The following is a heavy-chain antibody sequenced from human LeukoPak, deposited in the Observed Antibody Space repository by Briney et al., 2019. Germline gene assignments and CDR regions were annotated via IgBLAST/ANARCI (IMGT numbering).Heavy chain of an antibody. J-gene: IGHJ4*02. V-gene: IGHV1-69*04. CDR3: ARDRQYCSSTSCHGIDY. D-gene: IGHD2-2*01. CDR2: IIPILGIA. Sequence: GSSVKVSCKASGGTFSSYAISWVRQAPGQGLEWMGRIIPILGIANYAQKFQGRVTITADKSTSTAYMELSSLRSEDTAVYYCARDRQYCSSTSCHGIDYWGQGTLVTVSS. CDR1: GGTFSSYA.